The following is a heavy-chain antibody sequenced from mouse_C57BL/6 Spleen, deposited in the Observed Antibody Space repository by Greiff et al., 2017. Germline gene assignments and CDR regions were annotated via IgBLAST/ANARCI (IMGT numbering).Heavy chain of an antibody. CDR2: IHPSDSDT. J-gene: IGHJ3*01. Sequence: QVQLKQPGAELVKPGASVKVSCKASGYTFTSYWMHWVKQRPGQGLEWIGRIHPSDSDTNYNQKFKGKATLTVDKSSSTAYMQLSSLTSEDSAVYYCASSTMVTTGFAYWGQGTLVTVSA. CDR1: GYTFTSYW. V-gene: IGHV1-74*01. CDR3: ASSTMVTTGFAY. D-gene: IGHD2-2*01.